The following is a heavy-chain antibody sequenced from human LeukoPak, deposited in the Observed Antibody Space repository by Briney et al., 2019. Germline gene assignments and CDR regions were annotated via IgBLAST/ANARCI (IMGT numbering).Heavy chain of an antibody. CDR1: GYTFTSYD. D-gene: IGHD2-21*02. V-gene: IGHV1-8*01. CDR2: MNPNSGNT. Sequence: GASVKVSCKASGYTFTSYDINWVRQATGRGLEWMGWMNPNSGNTGYAQKFQGRVTMTRNTSISTAYMELSSLRSEDTAVYYCAVDGGDCYSCVDYWGQGTLVTVSS. J-gene: IGHJ4*02. CDR3: AVDGGDCYSCVDY.